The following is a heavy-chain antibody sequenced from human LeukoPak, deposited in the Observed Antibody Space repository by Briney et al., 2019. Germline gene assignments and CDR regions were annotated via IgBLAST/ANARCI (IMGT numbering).Heavy chain of an antibody. Sequence: GGSLRLSCAASGFTFRTYWMSWVRQAPGKGPEWVAKIKQDGSEKYYVDSVKGRFTISRDNAENSLFLQMNSLRVEDTAVYYCVKDVDDYGDYGPFDYWGQGTLVTVSS. D-gene: IGHD4-17*01. CDR2: IKQDGSEK. J-gene: IGHJ4*02. V-gene: IGHV3-7*01. CDR1: GFTFRTYW. CDR3: VKDVDDYGDYGPFDY.